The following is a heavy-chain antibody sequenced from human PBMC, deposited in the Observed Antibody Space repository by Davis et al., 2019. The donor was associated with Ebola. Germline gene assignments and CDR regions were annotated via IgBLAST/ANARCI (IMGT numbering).Heavy chain of an antibody. Sequence: GESLKISCKGSGYSFTSYWIGWVRQMPGKGLEWMGIIYPGDSDTRYSPSFQGQVTISADKSISTAYLQWSSLKASDTAMYYCARQPPSGYRSGWGGGLYYGMDVWGQGTTVTVSS. D-gene: IGHD6-19*01. CDR1: GYSFTSYW. CDR2: IYPGDSDT. CDR3: ARQPPSGYRSGWGGGLYYGMDV. V-gene: IGHV5-51*01. J-gene: IGHJ6*02.